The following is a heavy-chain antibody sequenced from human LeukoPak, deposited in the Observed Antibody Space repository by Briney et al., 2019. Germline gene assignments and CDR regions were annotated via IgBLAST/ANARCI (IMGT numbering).Heavy chain of an antibody. CDR3: ARDSPRYDSGSTWSFDI. CDR2: IHYSGRT. J-gene: IGHJ3*02. CDR1: GGSISSGDYY. D-gene: IGHD3-10*01. Sequence: PSETLSLTCTVSGGSISSGDYYWSWIRQHPGRGLEWIGYIHYSGRTYYSPSLKSRVTISVDTSKNQFSLKLSSVTAADTAVYYCARDSPRYDSGSTWSFDIWGHGTMVTVSS. V-gene: IGHV4-31*03.